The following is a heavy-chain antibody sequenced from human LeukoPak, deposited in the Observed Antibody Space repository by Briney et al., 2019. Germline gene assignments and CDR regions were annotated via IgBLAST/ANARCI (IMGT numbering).Heavy chain of an antibody. D-gene: IGHD5-18*01. CDR3: ARWGTAMGTTDY. CDR2: INPNSGST. V-gene: IGHV1-2*06. Sequence: GASVKVSCKASGYTFTDYYMHWVRQAPGQGLEWMGRINPNSGSTNYAQKFQGSVTMTRDTSISTAYMELSRLRFDDTAVYYCARWGTAMGTTDYWGQGTLVTVSS. J-gene: IGHJ4*02. CDR1: GYTFTDYY.